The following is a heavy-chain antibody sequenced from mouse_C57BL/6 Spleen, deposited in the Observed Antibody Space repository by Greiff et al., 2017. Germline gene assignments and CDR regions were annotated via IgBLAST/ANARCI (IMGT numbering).Heavy chain of an antibody. Sequence: QVQLQQPGAELVMPGASVKLSCKASGYTFTSYWMHWVKQRPGQGLEWIGEIDPSGSYTNYNEKFKGKSTWTVDKSCSTAYMQLSSLTSEDSAVYYCARSLYGNYRYFDVWGTGTTVTVSS. CDR3: ARSLYGNYRYFDV. D-gene: IGHD2-1*01. J-gene: IGHJ1*03. CDR2: IDPSGSYT. CDR1: GYTFTSYW. V-gene: IGHV1-69*01.